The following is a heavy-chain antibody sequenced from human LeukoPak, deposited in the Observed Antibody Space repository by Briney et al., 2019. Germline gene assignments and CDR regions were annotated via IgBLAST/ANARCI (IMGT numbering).Heavy chain of an antibody. CDR1: GFTFSSYG. D-gene: IGHD3-3*01. CDR2: ISISTSDI. Sequence: GGSLRLSCAASGFTFSSYGMHWVRQAPGKGLEWISYISISTSDIKYADSVKGRFTISRDNARNSLYLQMNSLRDEDTAVYYCARDSLFSFDYGGQGTLATV. J-gene: IGHJ4*02. CDR3: ARDSLFSFDY. V-gene: IGHV3-48*02.